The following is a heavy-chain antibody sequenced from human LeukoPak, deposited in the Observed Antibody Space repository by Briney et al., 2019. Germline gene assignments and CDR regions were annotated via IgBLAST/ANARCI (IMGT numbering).Heavy chain of an antibody. CDR1: GGSFSDYY. D-gene: IGHD1-1*01. CDR3: ARRLFQLSRYAFDI. J-gene: IGHJ3*02. V-gene: IGHV4-34*01. CDR2: INHSGRN. Sequence: SETLSLTCAVYGGSFSDYYWSWIRQTPGMGLEWIGEINHSGRNNYNPSLKSRVTISVDTSKNQFSLKLSSVTAADTAVYYCARRLFQLSRYAFDIWGQGTMVTVSS.